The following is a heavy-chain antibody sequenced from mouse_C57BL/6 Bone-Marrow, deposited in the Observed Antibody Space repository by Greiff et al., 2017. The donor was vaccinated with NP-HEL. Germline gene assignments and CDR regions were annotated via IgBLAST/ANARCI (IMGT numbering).Heavy chain of an antibody. CDR3: TTGGSRGGYFDV. Sequence: VQLQQSGAELVRPGASVKLSCTASGFNIKDDYMHWVKQRPEQGLEWIGWIDPENGDTEYASKFQGKATITADTSSNTAYLQLSSLTSEDTAVYYCTTGGSRGGYFDVWGTGTTVTVSS. D-gene: IGHD1-1*01. J-gene: IGHJ1*03. V-gene: IGHV14-4*01. CDR2: IDPENGDT. CDR1: GFNIKDDY.